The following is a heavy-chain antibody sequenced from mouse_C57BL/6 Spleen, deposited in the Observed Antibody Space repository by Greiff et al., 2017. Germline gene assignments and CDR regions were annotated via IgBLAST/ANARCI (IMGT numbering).Heavy chain of an antibody. CDR2: INPNNGGT. CDR1: GYPFTDYN. J-gene: IGHJ4*01. CDR3: AREPYRYAMDY. Sequence: EVKLVESGPELVKPGASVKMSCKASGYPFTDYNMPWVKQSHGKSLEWFGYINPNNGGTSYNQKFKGKATLTVNKSSSTAYMELRSLTSEDSAVYYCAREPYRYAMDYWGQGTSVTVAS. D-gene: IGHD2-10*01. V-gene: IGHV1-22*01.